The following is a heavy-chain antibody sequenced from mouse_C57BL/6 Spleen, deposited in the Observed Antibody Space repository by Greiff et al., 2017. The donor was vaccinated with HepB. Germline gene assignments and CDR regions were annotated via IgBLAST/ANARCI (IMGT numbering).Heavy chain of an antibody. CDR3: ASGYDGAWFAY. Sequence: QVQLQQPGAELVMPGASVKLSCKASGYTFTSYWMHWVKQRPGQGLEWIGEIDPSDSYTNYNQKFKGKSTLTVDKSSSTAYMQLSSPTSEDSAVYYCASGYDGAWFAYWGQGTLVTVSA. J-gene: IGHJ3*01. D-gene: IGHD2-2*01. CDR2: IDPSDSYT. V-gene: IGHV1-69*01. CDR1: GYTFTSYW.